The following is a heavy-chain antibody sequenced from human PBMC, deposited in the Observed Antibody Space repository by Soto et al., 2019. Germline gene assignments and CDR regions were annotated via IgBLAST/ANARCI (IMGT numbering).Heavy chain of an antibody. Sequence: EVQLLESGGGLVQPGGSLRLSCAASGFTFSSYAMSWVRQTPGKGLEWVSDISGSGGTTYYADSVKGRFTISRDNSKNTRYLQMKSRRAEDTAVYYCAKVGGGFRGVRGRFDYWGQGTLVTVSP. J-gene: IGHJ4*02. V-gene: IGHV3-23*01. D-gene: IGHD3-10*01. CDR2: ISGSGGTT. CDR3: AKVGGGFRGVRGRFDY. CDR1: GFTFSSYA.